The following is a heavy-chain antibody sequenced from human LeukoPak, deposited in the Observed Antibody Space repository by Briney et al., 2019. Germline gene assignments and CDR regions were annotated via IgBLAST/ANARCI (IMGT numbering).Heavy chain of an antibody. V-gene: IGHV1-2*02. CDR2: INPNSGGT. D-gene: IGHD4-11*01. Sequence: ASVKVSCKASGYTFTGYYMHWVRQAPGQGLEWMGWINPNSGGTNYAQKFQGRVTMTEDTSTDTAYMELSSLRSEDTAVYYCATGAFSPLQGLDYWGQGTLVTVSS. CDR3: ATGAFSPLQGLDY. J-gene: IGHJ4*02. CDR1: GYTFTGYY.